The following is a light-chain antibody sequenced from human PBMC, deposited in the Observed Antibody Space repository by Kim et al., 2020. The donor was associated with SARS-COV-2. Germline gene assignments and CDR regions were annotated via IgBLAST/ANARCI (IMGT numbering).Light chain of an antibody. CDR3: QQSHTAPLLS. CDR1: QSITNY. J-gene: IGKJ4*01. CDR2: ASS. Sequence: DIQLTQSPSSLSASVGDRVTIACRSSQSITNYLNWYQQRPGKAPKLLIYASSTLQRGVPSRFSGSGSGTDFTLTISSLQPEDFATYYCQQSHTAPLLSFGGGTKVEI. V-gene: IGKV1-39*01.